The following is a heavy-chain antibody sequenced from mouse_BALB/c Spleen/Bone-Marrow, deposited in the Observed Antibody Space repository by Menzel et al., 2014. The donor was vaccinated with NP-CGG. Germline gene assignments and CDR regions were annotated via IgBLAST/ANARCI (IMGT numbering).Heavy chain of an antibody. J-gene: IGHJ3*01. CDR1: GFSSSNYG. CDR3: ARHAYYDQTEVSFVC. CDR2: ISGDGRYT. D-gene: IGHD2-4*01. Sequence: EVKLVESGGGLVKSGGSLKLSCAASGFSSSNYGMSWLRQTPEKRLGWVATISGDGRYTFYSDSVKGRFTISRDNAKNNLYLQLSSLRSEDTALYYCARHAYYDQTEVSFVCWGQGTLVTVSA. V-gene: IGHV5-9-2*01.